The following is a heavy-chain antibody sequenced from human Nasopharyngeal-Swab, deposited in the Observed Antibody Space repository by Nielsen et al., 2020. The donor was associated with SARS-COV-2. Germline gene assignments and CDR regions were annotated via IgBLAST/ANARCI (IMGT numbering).Heavy chain of an antibody. CDR2: ISSSGSTI. D-gene: IGHD3-3*01. Sequence: GGSVRLSWAASGFTFSGYYMNWLRQAPGKWLECVSYISSSGSTIYYADSVKCRFTISRDNAKNSLYLQMNSLRAEDTAVYYCAPFWSGYYDYYYGMDVWGQGTTVTVSS. CDR3: APFWSGYYDYYYGMDV. V-gene: IGHV3-11*01. CDR1: GFTFSGYY. J-gene: IGHJ6*02.